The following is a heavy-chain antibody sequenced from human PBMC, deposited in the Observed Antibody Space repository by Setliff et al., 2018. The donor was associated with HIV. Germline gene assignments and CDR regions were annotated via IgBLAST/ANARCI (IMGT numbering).Heavy chain of an antibody. Sequence: PSETLSLTCAVYGGSLSGHYWSWIRQPPGKGLEWIGESNHVGRTNYNPSLKSRVTVSVDTSKSQFSLKLSSLTAADTAVYYCARHWGSGWYMAMDVWGKGTTVTVSS. D-gene: IGHD6-19*01. CDR1: GGSLSGHY. CDR3: ARHWGSGWYMAMDV. CDR2: SNHVGRT. V-gene: IGHV4-34*01. J-gene: IGHJ6*04.